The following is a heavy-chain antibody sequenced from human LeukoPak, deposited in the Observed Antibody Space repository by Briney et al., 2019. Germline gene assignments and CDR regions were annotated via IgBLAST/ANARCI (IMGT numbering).Heavy chain of an antibody. CDR1: GYTFTSYY. D-gene: IGHD2-8*01. CDR2: INPSGGST. CDR3: ARDGGYCTNGVCYGVDP. J-gene: IGHJ5*02. Sequence: SVKVSCTASGYTFTSYYMHWVRQAPGQGLEWMGIINPSGGSTSYAQKFQGRVTMTRDMSTSTVYMELSSLRSEDTAVYYCARDGGYCTNGVCYGVDPWGQGTLVTVSS. V-gene: IGHV1-46*01.